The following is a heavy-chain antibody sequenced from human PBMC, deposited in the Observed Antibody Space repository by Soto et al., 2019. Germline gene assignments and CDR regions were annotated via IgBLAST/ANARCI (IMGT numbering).Heavy chain of an antibody. J-gene: IGHJ4*02. CDR2: IYWDDDK. D-gene: IGHD3-3*01. CDR3: AHRVLRAVFGLVTTTAIYFDF. CDR1: GFSLTTSGVG. V-gene: IGHV2-5*02. Sequence: QITLNESGPPVVKPTETLTLTCTFSGFSLTTSGVGVGWVRQSPGNAPEWLAFIYWDDDKRYSTSLKSRLTITKDTSKNQVVLTLANVDPADTATYYCAHRVLRAVFGLVTTTAIYFDFWGQGTPVVVSS.